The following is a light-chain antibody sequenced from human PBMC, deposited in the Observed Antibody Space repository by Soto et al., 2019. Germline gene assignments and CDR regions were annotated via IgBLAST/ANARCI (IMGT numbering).Light chain of an antibody. CDR1: SIDVGDSDF. Sequence: QSVLTQPRSVSVSPGQSVTISCTGTSIDVGDSDFVSWYQQHPGKAPKLMIYVVTKRPSGVPDRFSGSKSGNTASLTISGLQDEDEADYYCSSFAATHTYIFGTGTKVTVL. V-gene: IGLV2-11*01. CDR2: VVT. CDR3: SSFAATHTYI. J-gene: IGLJ1*01.